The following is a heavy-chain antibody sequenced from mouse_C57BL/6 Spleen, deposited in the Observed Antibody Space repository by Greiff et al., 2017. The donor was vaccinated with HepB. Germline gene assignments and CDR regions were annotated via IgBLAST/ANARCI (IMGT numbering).Heavy chain of an antibody. Sequence: VQLQQSGPELVKPGASVKISCKASGYTFTSYWITWVKQRPGQGLEWIGDIYPGSGSTNYNEKFKSKATLTVDTSSSTAYMQLSSLTSEDSAVYYCARGAYYYGSSYGWYFDVWGTGTTVTVSS. D-gene: IGHD1-1*01. V-gene: IGHV1-55*01. CDR2: IYPGSGST. CDR3: ARGAYYYGSSYGWYFDV. J-gene: IGHJ1*03. CDR1: GYTFTSYW.